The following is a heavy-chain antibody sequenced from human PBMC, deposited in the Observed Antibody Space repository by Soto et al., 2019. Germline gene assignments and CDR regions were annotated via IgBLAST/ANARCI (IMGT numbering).Heavy chain of an antibody. J-gene: IGHJ6*02. CDR2: ISYDGSNK. CDR1: GFTFSSYG. V-gene: IGHV3-30*18. CDR3: AKVKYSYGYPYYYYGMDV. Sequence: QVQLVESGGGVVQPGRSLRLSCAASGFTFSSYGMHWVRQAPGKGLEWVAVISYDGSNKYYADSVKGRFTISRDNSKNTLYLQMNSLRAEDTAVYYCAKVKYSYGYPYYYYGMDVWGQGTTVTVSS. D-gene: IGHD5-18*01.